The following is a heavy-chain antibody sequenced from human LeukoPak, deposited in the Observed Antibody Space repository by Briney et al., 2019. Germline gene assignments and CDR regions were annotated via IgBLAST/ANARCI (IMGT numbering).Heavy chain of an antibody. CDR3: AKYMVATDTIESPGFDY. CDR1: GFTFDDYA. CDR2: ISWNSGSI. V-gene: IGHV3-9*01. J-gene: IGHJ4*02. D-gene: IGHD5-12*01. Sequence: PGGSLRLSCAASGFTFDDYAMHWVRQAPGKGLEWVSGISWNSGSIGYADSVKGRFTISRDNAKNSLYLQMNSLRAEDTALYYCAKYMVATDTIESPGFDYWGQGTLVTVSS.